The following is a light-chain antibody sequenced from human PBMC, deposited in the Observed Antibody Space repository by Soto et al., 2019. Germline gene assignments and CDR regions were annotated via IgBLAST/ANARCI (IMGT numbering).Light chain of an antibody. CDR2: AAS. J-gene: IGKJ5*01. CDR3: QQSYITPPIT. CDR1: QSVSRY. V-gene: IGKV1-39*01. Sequence: DVQMTQSRSSLSSLVADIVTITCRSSQSVSRYLNWYQHKPGKAPKLLINAASNLRSGVPSRFSGSGSGTDFTLTIDGLQPEDFAVYYCQQSYITPPITFGQGTRLEIK.